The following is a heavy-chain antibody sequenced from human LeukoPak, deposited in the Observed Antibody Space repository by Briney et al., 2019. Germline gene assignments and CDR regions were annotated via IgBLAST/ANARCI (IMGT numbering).Heavy chain of an antibody. D-gene: IGHD5-24*01. Sequence: GGSLRLSCAASGFTVSSNYMSWVRQAPGKGLEWVSSISSSSSYIYYADSVKGRFTISRDNAKNSLYLQMNSLRAEDTAVYYCARGIGDGYNYRNWYFDLWGRGTLVTVSS. J-gene: IGHJ2*01. CDR1: GFTVSSNY. CDR3: ARGIGDGYNYRNWYFDL. V-gene: IGHV3-21*01. CDR2: ISSSSSYI.